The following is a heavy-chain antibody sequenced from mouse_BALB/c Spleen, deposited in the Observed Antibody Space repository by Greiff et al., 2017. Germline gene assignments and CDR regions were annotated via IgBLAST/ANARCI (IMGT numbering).Heavy chain of an antibody. Sequence: QVQLQQSGAELVRPGVSVKISCKGSGYTFTDYAMHWVKQSHAKSLEWIGVISTYYGDASYNQKFKGKATMTVDKSSSTAYMELARLTSEDSAIYYCARNYYRYDAFAYWGQGTLVTVSA. D-gene: IGHD2-14*01. CDR3: ARNYYRYDAFAY. CDR1: GYTFTDYA. J-gene: IGHJ3*01. CDR2: ISTYYGDA. V-gene: IGHV1S137*01.